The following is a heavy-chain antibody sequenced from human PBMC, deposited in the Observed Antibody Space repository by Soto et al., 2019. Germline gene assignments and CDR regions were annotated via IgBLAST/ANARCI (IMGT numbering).Heavy chain of an antibody. CDR1: GVSFSGYY. D-gene: IGHD3-3*01. Sequence: SETLSLTCAVYGVSFSGYYWSWIRQPPGKGLEWIGEINHSGSTNYNPSLKSRVTISVDTSKNQFSLKLSSVTAADTAVYYCARGWGYDFWSGYWFDPWGQGTLVTVSS. CDR3: ARGWGYDFWSGYWFDP. V-gene: IGHV4-34*01. CDR2: INHSGST. J-gene: IGHJ5*02.